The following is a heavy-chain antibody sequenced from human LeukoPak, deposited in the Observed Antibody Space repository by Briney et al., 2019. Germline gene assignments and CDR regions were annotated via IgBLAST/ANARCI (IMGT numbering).Heavy chain of an antibody. Sequence: SETLSLTCAVYGGSFRGYYWSWIRQPPGKGLEWIGEINHSGGTNYNPSLKSRVTISLDTSKNQFPLKLSSVTAADTAVYYCARGPGYDQEGYWGQGTLVIVSS. D-gene: IGHD5-12*01. CDR3: ARGPGYDQEGY. CDR2: INHSGGT. V-gene: IGHV4-34*01. J-gene: IGHJ4*02. CDR1: GGSFRGYY.